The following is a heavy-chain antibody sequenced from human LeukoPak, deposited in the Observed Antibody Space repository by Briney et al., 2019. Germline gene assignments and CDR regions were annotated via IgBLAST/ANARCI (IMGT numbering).Heavy chain of an antibody. D-gene: IGHD3-10*01. V-gene: IGHV4-59*01. CDR3: ARSKMLLRGGFDY. CDR1: GGSINNDY. J-gene: IGHJ4*02. Sequence: SETLSLTCTVSGGSINNDYWSWIRQPPGKGLEWLGYIKYNGYTNYNPSLKSRVTMSIDASKKQFFLKLSSVTAADTAVYYCARSKMLLRGGFDYWGQGTLVTVSS. CDR2: IKYNGYT.